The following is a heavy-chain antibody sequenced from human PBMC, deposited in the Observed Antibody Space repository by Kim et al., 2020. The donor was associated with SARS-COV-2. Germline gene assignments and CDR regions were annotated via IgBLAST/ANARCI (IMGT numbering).Heavy chain of an antibody. Sequence: GGSLRLSCAASGFTFRSYWMHWVRQAPGKGLMWVSWITSDGSGANYVDSVKGRFTISRDNAKSTLYLQMDSLTDDDTAVYYCARFAVVTGGDYWRQATLV. V-gene: IGHV3-74*01. CDR3: ARFAVVTGGDY. J-gene: IGHJ4*02. D-gene: IGHD2-21*01. CDR2: ITSDGSGA. CDR1: GFTFRSYW.